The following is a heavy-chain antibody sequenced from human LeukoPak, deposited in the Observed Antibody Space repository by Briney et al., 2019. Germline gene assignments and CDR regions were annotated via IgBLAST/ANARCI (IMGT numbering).Heavy chain of an antibody. J-gene: IGHJ4*02. Sequence: GGSLRLSCAASGFTFSNYGMHWVRQAPGKGLEWVAVIWYDGSNKYYADSVKGRFTISRDNSKNTLYLQMNSLRAEDTAVYYCAKAPRYYYDSSGYPYYFDYWGQGTLVTVSS. D-gene: IGHD3-22*01. CDR3: AKAPRYYYDSSGYPYYFDY. CDR1: GFTFSNYG. V-gene: IGHV3-33*03. CDR2: IWYDGSNK.